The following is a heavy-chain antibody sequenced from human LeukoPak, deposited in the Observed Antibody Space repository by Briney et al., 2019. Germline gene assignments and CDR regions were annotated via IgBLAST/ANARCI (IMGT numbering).Heavy chain of an antibody. V-gene: IGHV1-46*01. CDR2: INPTGGST. Sequence: GASVKVSCKASGYYFTRHYVNWVRQAPGQGLEWVGLINPTGGSTTYAQNFQGRVTMTRDTSTTTVYMEVSSLRSEDTAVYYCARAGYDSSGYYSYWGQGTLVTVSS. CDR3: ARAGYDSSGYYSY. J-gene: IGHJ4*02. D-gene: IGHD3-22*01. CDR1: GYYFTRHY.